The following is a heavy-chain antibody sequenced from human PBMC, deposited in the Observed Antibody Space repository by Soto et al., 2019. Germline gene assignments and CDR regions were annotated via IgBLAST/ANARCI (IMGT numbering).Heavy chain of an antibody. CDR2: VYYSGSS. Sequence: QLQLQESGPGLVKPSETLSLTCTVSGGSISSGAYYGGWIRQPPGKGLEWIGSVYYSGSSYYNPSLKSRVTISVDTSRNQFSLSLSSVTAADTAVYICAINDLAETWFDPWGQGTLVSVSS. D-gene: IGHD1-1*01. CDR1: GGSISSGAYY. CDR3: AINDLAETWFDP. V-gene: IGHV4-39*01. J-gene: IGHJ5*02.